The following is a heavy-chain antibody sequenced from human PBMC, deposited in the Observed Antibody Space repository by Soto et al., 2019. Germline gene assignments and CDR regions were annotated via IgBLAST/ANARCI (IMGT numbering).Heavy chain of an antibody. V-gene: IGHV4-34*01. J-gene: IGHJ4*02. CDR3: ARDKITGLFDY. D-gene: IGHD2-8*02. CDR1: GWSFSGYY. CDR2: INHTGST. Sequence: QVQLQQWGAGLLKPSETLSLTCAVYGWSFSGYYWTWIRQPPGTGREWIGEINHTGSTNYHPSLKSRVTISVDTSKNQFSLKLTSVTAADTAVYYGARDKITGLFDYWGQGTLVTVSS.